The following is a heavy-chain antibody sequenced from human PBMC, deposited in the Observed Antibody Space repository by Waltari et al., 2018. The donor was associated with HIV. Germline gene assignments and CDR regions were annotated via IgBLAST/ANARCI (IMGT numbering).Heavy chain of an antibody. CDR1: GGSISSYY. J-gene: IGHJ6*02. CDR2: IYYSGST. CDR3: AGLAYYYYYYGMDV. V-gene: IGHV4-59*01. D-gene: IGHD3-3*02. Sequence: QVQLQESGPGLVKPSETLSLTCTVSGGSISSYYWTWTRQPPGKGLEWIGYIYYSGSTNYNPSLKSRVTISVDTSKNQFSLKLSSVTAADTAVYYCAGLAYYYYYYGMDVWGQGTTVTVSS.